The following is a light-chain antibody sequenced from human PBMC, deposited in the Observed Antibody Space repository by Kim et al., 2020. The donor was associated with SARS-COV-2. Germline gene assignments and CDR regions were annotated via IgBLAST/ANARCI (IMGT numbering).Light chain of an antibody. J-gene: IGKJ2*01. CDR1: QSVSSN. CDR3: QQYNNWPYT. CDR2: GAS. V-gene: IGKV3-15*01. Sequence: EIVMTQSPATLSVSPGERATLSCRASQSVSSNLAWYQQKPGQAPRLLIYGASTRATGIPARFSGSGSGTEFTLTISSLQSEDFAVYYCQQYNNWPYTFGQGTTLEI.